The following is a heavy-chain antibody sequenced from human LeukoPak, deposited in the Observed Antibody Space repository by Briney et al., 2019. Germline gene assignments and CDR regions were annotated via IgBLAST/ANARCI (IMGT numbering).Heavy chain of an antibody. D-gene: IGHD5-12*01. V-gene: IGHV3-23*01. CDR3: AKEGRGGYDRNHYYHMDV. J-gene: IGHJ6*03. Sequence: GGSLRLSCVASGFTFSSYAIIWVRQAPGKGLEWVSGISGSGGIRYYADSVKGRFTIYRDNSKNTLYLQMNSLRAEDTAVYYCAKEGRGGYDRNHYYHMDVWGKGTTVTVSS. CDR2: ISGSGGIR. CDR1: GFTFSSYA.